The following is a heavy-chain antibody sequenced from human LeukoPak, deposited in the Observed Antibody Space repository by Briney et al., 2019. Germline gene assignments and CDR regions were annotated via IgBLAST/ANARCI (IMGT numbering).Heavy chain of an antibody. Sequence: GGSLRLSCAASGFTFSDYYMSWIRQAPGKGLEWVSYISSSGSTIYYADSVKGRFTISRDNAKSSLYLQMNSLRAEDTAVYYCARQRGYSYGFEDPKHFDYWGQGTLVTVSS. CDR1: GFTFSDYY. D-gene: IGHD5-18*01. CDR2: ISSSGSTI. V-gene: IGHV3-11*01. J-gene: IGHJ4*02. CDR3: ARQRGYSYGFEDPKHFDY.